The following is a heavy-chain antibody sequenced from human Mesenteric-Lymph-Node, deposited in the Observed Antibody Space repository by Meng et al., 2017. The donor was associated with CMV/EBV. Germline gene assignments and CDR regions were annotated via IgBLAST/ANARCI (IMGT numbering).Heavy chain of an antibody. CDR2: IYYSGTT. CDR1: GGSVSSGSYY. CDR3: ARIPTAGSLYWYFDL. D-gene: IGHD6-19*01. V-gene: IGHV4-61*01. J-gene: IGHJ2*01. Sequence: SGGSVSSGSYYWSWIRQPPGKGLEWIGYIYYSGTTNCNPSLKSRVTISVDTSKNQFSLKLSSVTAADTAVYFCARIPTAGSLYWYFDLWGRGTLVTVSS.